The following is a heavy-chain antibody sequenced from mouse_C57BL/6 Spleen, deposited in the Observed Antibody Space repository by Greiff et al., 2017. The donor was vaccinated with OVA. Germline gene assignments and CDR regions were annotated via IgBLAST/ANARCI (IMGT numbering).Heavy chain of an antibody. CDR1: GYTFTDYN. D-gene: IGHD1-1*01. CDR3: ARVGSSYPYFDV. Sequence: EVKLVESGPELVKPGASVKIPCKASGYTFTDYNMDWVKQSHGKSLEWIGDINPNNGGTIYNQKFKGKATLTVDKSSSTAYMELRSLTSEDTAVYYCARVGSSYPYFDVWGTGTTVTVSS. CDR2: INPNNGGT. J-gene: IGHJ1*03. V-gene: IGHV1-18*01.